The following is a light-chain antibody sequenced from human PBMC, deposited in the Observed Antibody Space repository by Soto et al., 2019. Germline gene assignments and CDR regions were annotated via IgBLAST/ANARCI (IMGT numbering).Light chain of an antibody. CDR3: CSYAGSPRYV. Sequence: QSALTQPRSVSGSPGQSVTISCTGTSSDVGGYNYVSWYQQHPGKAPKVMIYDVSERPSGVPDRFSGSKSGNTASLTISGLQAEDDDDYYCCSYAGSPRYVFGTGTKVTVL. CDR1: SSDVGGYNY. CDR2: DVS. V-gene: IGLV2-11*01. J-gene: IGLJ1*01.